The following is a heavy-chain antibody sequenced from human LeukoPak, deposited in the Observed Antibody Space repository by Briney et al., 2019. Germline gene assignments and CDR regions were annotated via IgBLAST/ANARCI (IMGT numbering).Heavy chain of an antibody. CDR2: ISAYNGKT. J-gene: IGHJ3*02. CDR1: GYTFTSYG. V-gene: IGHV1-18*01. D-gene: IGHD1-26*01. CDR3: ARPIGEHAFDI. Sequence: ASVKVSCKASGYTFTSYGISWVRQAPGQGLEWMGWISAYNGKTIHAQKLQDRVTMTTDTPTSTGYMELRSLISDDTAVYYCARPIGEHAFDIWGQGTMVTVSS.